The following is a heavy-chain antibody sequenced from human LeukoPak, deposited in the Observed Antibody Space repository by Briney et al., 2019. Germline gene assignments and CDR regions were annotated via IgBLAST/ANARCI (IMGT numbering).Heavy chain of an antibody. CDR3: AKYLSSVTTEYYFDY. V-gene: IGHV3-23*01. D-gene: IGHD4-17*01. J-gene: IGHJ4*02. CDR1: GFTFSSYA. Sequence: GGSLRLSCAASGFTFSSYAMSWVRQAPGKGLEWVSAISGSGGSTYYADSVKGRFTISRDNSKNTPYLQMNSLRAEDTAAYYCAKYLSSVTTEYYFDYWGQGTLVTVSS. CDR2: ISGSGGST.